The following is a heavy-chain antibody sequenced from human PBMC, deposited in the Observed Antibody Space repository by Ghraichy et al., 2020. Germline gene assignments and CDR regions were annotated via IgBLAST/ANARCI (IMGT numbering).Heavy chain of an antibody. D-gene: IGHD1-1*01. CDR1: GYTLTNYY. J-gene: IGHJ6*02. CDR3: ARDQNAGHYGMDV. V-gene: IGHV1-46*01. Sequence: ASVKVSCKAYGYTLTNYYMHWVRQAPGQGLEWMGIINPSDGITSFTQKFRDRVSMTRDTSTSTVNMELSSLPSEDTAVYYCARDQNAGHYGMDVWGQGTTVTVSS. CDR2: INPSDGIT.